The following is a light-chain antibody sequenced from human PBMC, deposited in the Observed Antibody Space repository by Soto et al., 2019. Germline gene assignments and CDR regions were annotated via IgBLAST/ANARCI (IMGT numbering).Light chain of an antibody. CDR3: QQSYSTTPT. Sequence: DIQMTQSPSSLSASVGDRVTITCRASQSISNSLNWYQQKPGKAPDLLIYTTSSLQSGVPSRFSGSGSGTDFTLTISSLQPEDFATYYCQQSYSTTPTFGGGTNVEIK. V-gene: IGKV1-39*01. CDR2: TTS. J-gene: IGKJ4*01. CDR1: QSISNS.